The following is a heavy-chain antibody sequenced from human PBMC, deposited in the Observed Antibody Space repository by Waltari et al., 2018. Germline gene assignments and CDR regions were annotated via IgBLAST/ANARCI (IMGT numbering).Heavy chain of an antibody. D-gene: IGHD2-2*01. Sequence: EVQLMESGGGLVQPGGSLRLSCAACGSSFSAFWMTWVRQAPGKGLEWVANIKYDGSATYHVDSVNGRFTISRDNAKNSLYLQMNDVSAEDTAIYYCARGSTGYVRVWDCWGQGTVVTVSS. CDR1: GSSFSAFW. V-gene: IGHV3-7*03. CDR3: ARGSTGYVRVWDC. CDR2: IKYDGSAT. J-gene: IGHJ4*02.